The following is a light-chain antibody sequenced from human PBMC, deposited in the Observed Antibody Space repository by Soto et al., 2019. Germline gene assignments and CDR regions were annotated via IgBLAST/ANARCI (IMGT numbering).Light chain of an antibody. CDR3: SSYTSSSTWV. J-gene: IGLJ3*02. CDR1: SSDVGGYNY. CDR2: EVS. Sequence: QSALTQPASVSGSPGQSITISCTGTSSDVGGYNYVSWYQQHPGKAPKLMIYEVSNRPSGVSNRFSGSKSGNTASLTISGLQAEDEAADYCSSYTSSSTWVFCGGTKLTVL. V-gene: IGLV2-14*01.